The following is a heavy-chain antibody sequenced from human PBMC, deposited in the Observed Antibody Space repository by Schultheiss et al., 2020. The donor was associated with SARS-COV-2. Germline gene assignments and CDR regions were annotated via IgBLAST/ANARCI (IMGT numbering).Heavy chain of an antibody. CDR1: GFTFSSYG. J-gene: IGHJ6*02. V-gene: IGHV3-33*01. CDR3: AREEYGDYPLYYYKYYGMDV. D-gene: IGHD4-17*01. CDR2: IWYDGSNK. Sequence: GGSLRLSCAASGFTFSSYGMHWVRQAPGKGLEWVAVIWYDGSNKYYADSVKGRFTISRDNSKNTLYLQMNSLRAEDTAVYYCAREEYGDYPLYYYKYYGMDVWGQGTTVTVSS.